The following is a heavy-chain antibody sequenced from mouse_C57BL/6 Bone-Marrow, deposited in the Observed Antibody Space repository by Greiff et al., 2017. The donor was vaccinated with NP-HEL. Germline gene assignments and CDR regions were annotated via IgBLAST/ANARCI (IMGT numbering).Heavy chain of an antibody. D-gene: IGHD2-12*01. CDR1: GFNIKDDY. J-gene: IGHJ2*01. CDR3: TTELSYDKDYYFDY. CDR2: IDPENGDT. Sequence: VQLQQSGAELVRPGASVKLSCTASGFNIKDDYMHWVKQRPEQGLEWIGWIDPENGDTEYASKFQGKATITADTSSNTAYLQLSSLTSEDTAVYYCTTELSYDKDYYFDYWGQGTTLTVSS. V-gene: IGHV14-4*01.